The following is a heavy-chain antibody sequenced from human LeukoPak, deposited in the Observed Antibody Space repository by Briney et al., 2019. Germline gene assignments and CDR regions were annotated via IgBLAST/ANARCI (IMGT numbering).Heavy chain of an antibody. Sequence: PSETLSLTCTVSGGSISSYYWSWIRQPAGKGLEWIGRIYTSGSTNYNPSLKSRVTMSVDTSKNQFSLKLSSVTAADTAVYYCARVRYYDSSSPYYYYMDVWGKGTTVTVSS. V-gene: IGHV4-4*07. CDR2: IYTSGST. J-gene: IGHJ6*03. CDR1: GGSISSYY. D-gene: IGHD3-22*01. CDR3: ARVRYYDSSSPYYYYMDV.